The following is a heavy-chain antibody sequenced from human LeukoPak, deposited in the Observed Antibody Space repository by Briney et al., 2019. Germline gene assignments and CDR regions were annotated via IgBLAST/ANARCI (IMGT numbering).Heavy chain of an antibody. CDR3: AKDAGPITPNWFDP. CDR2: IRYDGSSK. CDR1: GLTFSQYD. V-gene: IGHV3-30*02. Sequence: GGSLRLSCAASGLTFSQYDMHWVRQAPGKGLEWVAFIRYDGSSKYCADSVKGRFTISRDNSKNTLYLQMNSLRAEDTAVYYCAKDAGPITPNWFDPWGQGTLVTVSS. J-gene: IGHJ5*02. D-gene: IGHD3-16*01.